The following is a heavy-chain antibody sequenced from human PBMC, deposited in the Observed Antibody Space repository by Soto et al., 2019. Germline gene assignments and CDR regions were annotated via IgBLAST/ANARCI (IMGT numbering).Heavy chain of an antibody. J-gene: IGHJ6*03. D-gene: IGHD4-4*01. Sequence: QVQLQESGPGLVKPSETLSLTCTVSGGSISNYYWSWIRQPPGKGLEWIEYIYYSGSTNYNPPLTSRVTISVDTSKNQFSLRLSSVTAADTAVYYCARHALQTYYYYMDVWGKGTTVTVSS. CDR1: GGSISNYY. V-gene: IGHV4-59*08. CDR3: ARHALQTYYYYMDV. CDR2: IYYSGST.